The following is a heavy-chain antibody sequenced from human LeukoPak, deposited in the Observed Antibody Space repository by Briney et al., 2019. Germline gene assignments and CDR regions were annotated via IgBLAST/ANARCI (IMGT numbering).Heavy chain of an antibody. V-gene: IGHV3-30-3*01. Sequence: GGSLRLSCAASGFTFSSYAMHWVRQAPGKGLEWVAVISYDGSNKYYADSVKGRFTISRDNAKNSLYLQMNSLRAEDTAVYYCARVYYGSGSYYSDYWGQGTLVTVSS. J-gene: IGHJ4*02. CDR2: ISYDGSNK. D-gene: IGHD3-10*01. CDR1: GFTFSSYA. CDR3: ARVYYGSGSYYSDY.